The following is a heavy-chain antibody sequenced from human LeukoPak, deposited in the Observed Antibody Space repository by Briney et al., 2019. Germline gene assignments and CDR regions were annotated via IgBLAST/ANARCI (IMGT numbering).Heavy chain of an antibody. Sequence: GGSLRLSCAASGFIFSDAWMNWVRQAPGKGLEWFGRIKSKADGETTDYAAPVQGRFIVSRDDSTATLYLQMNSLQTEDTAVYYCTTGGSVITVTRSYDFWGQGTLVTVSS. CDR3: TTGGSVITVTRSYDF. V-gene: IGHV3-15*07. J-gene: IGHJ4*02. D-gene: IGHD4-17*01. CDR1: GFIFSDAW. CDR2: IKSKADGETT.